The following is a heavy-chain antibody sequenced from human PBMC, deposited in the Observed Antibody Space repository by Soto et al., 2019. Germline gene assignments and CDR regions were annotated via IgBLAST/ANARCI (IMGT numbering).Heavy chain of an antibody. CDR3: AIRGYDGGVLWYFDL. Sequence: QVQLVQSGAEVKKPGSSVKVSCKASGGTFSSYTISWVRQAPGQGLEWMGGIIPIFGTANYAQKFQGRVTVTADESTSKGYMELSSRRSEDMAVYYCAIRGYDGGVLWYFDLLGRGTLGTVFS. CDR1: GGTFSSYT. D-gene: IGHD3-16*01. J-gene: IGHJ2*01. CDR2: IIPIFGTA. V-gene: IGHV1-69*12.